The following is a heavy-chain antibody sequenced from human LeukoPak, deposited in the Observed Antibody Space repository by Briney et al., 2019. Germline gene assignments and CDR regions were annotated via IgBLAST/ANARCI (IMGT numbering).Heavy chain of an antibody. V-gene: IGHV1-69*04. D-gene: IGHD4-17*01. J-gene: IGHJ3*02. CDR2: IIPILGIA. CDR3: ARDMRLRSGKAFDI. CDR1: GGTFSSYA. Sequence: GSSVKVSCKASGGTFSSYAISWVRQAPGQGLEWMGRIIPILGIANYAQKFQGRVTITADESTSTAYMELSSLRSEDTAVYYCARDMRLRSGKAFDIWGQGTMVTVSS.